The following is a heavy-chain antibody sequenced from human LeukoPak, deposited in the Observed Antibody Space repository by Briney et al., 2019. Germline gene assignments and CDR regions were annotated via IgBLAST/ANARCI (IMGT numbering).Heavy chain of an antibody. J-gene: IGHJ4*02. CDR2: IYHSGST. Sequence: SETLFLTCTVSGYSISSGYYWGWIRQPPGKGLEWIGSIYHSGSTYYSPSLKSRVTISVDTSKNQFSLKLSSVTAADTAVYYCARSSYDILTGYCYYFDYWGQGTLVTVSS. CDR3: ARSSYDILTGYCYYFDY. CDR1: GYSISSGYY. D-gene: IGHD3-9*01. V-gene: IGHV4-38-2*02.